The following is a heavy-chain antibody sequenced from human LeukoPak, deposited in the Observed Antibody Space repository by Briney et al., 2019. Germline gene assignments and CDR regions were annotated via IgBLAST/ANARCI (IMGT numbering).Heavy chain of an antibody. CDR3: AKSFSETERATITAY. Sequence: SETLSLTCTVSGGSISSYYWSWIRQPPGKGLEYIGYIYNSGTTNYNPSLKSRVTISVDTSKNQFSLKLSSVTAADTAIYYCAKSFSETERATITAYWGQGTLVTVSS. V-gene: IGHV4-59*01. J-gene: IGHJ4*02. CDR1: GGSISSYY. CDR2: IYNSGTT. D-gene: IGHD5-24*01.